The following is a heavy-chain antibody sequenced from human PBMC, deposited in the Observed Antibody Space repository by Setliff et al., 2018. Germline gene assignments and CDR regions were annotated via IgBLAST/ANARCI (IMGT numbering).Heavy chain of an antibody. V-gene: IGHV4-39*01. Sequence: PSETLSLTCRVSGGSISSGNYYWGLIRQPPGKGLEWVATIYYSGSTDSNPSLKSRLIISVDAPDNQFSVKLSSVTAADTAVYYCARHKSNGSGSYPSLYMDVWGKGIMVTVSS. D-gene: IGHD3-10*01. CDR2: IYYSGST. CDR3: ARHKSNGSGSYPSLYMDV. J-gene: IGHJ6*03. CDR1: GGSISSGNYY.